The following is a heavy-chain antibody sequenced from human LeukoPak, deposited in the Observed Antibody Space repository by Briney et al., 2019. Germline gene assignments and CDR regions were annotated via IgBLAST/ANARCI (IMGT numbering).Heavy chain of an antibody. D-gene: IGHD2-2*02. CDR3: AKDEYGLVVPAAIRRRPRGSFDY. CDR2: ISGSGGST. V-gene: IGHV3-23*01. CDR1: GFTFSTYA. Sequence: SGGSLRLSCAASGFTFSTYAMSWVRQAPGKGLEWVSTISGSGGSTYYADSVKGRFTISRDNSKNTLYLQMNSLRAEDTAVYYCAKDEYGLVVPAAIRRRPRGSFDYWGQGTLVTVSS. J-gene: IGHJ4*02.